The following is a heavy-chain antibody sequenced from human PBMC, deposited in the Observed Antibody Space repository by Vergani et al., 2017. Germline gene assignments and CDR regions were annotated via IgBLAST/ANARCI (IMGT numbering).Heavy chain of an antibody. D-gene: IGHD2-2*01. CDR3: ARDGRYCXSTSCYAMGAFDI. J-gene: IGHJ3*02. CDR2: IIPIFGTA. V-gene: IGHV1-69*12. CDR1: GGTFSSYA. Sequence: QVQLVQSGAEVKKPGSSVEVSCKASGGTFSSYAISWVRQAPGQGLEWMGGIIPIFGTANYAQKFQGRVTITADESTSTAYMELSSLRSEDTAVYYCARDGRYCXSTSCYAMGAFDIWGQGTLVAVSS.